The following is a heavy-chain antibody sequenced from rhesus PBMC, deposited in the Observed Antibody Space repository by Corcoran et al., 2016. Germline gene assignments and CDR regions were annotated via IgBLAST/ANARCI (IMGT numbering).Heavy chain of an antibody. J-gene: IGHJ4*01. V-gene: IGHV4-147*01. Sequence: QVQLQESGPGLVKPSETLPLTCAVSGASITSYYWSWIRHPPGKGLEWIGYSPGGSGDPRHTPARKSRVTIPQDSPKNKFSLKLVSVSAADTAIYYCARVLTNGLGDSWGQGVLVTVSS. CDR2: SPGGSGDP. D-gene: IGHD2-15*01. CDR1: GASITSYY. CDR3: ARVLTNGLGDS.